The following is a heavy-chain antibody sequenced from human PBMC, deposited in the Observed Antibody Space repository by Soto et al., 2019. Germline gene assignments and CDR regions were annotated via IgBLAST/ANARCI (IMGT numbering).Heavy chain of an antibody. CDR2: INHSGST. Sequence: PSETLSLTCAVYGGSFSGYYWSWIRQPPGKGLEWIGEINHSGSTNYNPSLKSRVTISVDTSKNQFSLKLSSVTAADTAVYYCARGRRVANLLYYYYYMDVWGKGTTVTVSS. D-gene: IGHD2-15*01. CDR1: GGSFSGYY. V-gene: IGHV4-34*01. CDR3: ARGRRVANLLYYYYYMDV. J-gene: IGHJ6*03.